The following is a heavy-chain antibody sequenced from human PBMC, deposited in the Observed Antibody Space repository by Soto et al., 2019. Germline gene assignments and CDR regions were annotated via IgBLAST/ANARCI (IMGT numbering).Heavy chain of an antibody. V-gene: IGHV4-4*07. CDR2: IYTSGST. D-gene: IGHD6-13*01. CDR1: GGSISSYY. J-gene: IGHJ3*02. Sequence: QVQLQETGPGLVKPSETLSLTSTVSGGSISSYYWSWIRQPAGKGLEWIGCIYTSGSTNYNPSLKRRVTMSVDTLKNQFDLKLSSVTAAETAVYYCARDKMIAAAGRYAFDIWGQGTMVTVSS. CDR3: ARDKMIAAAGRYAFDI.